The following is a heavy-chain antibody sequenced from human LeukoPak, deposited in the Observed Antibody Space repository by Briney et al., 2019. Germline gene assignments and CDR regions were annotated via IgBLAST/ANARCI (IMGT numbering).Heavy chain of an antibody. J-gene: IGHJ4*02. CDR1: GFTFSESW. V-gene: IGHV3-15*01. Sequence: GGSLRLSCVVSGFTFSESWMSWVRQAPGKGLEWVGRIKPKTDGETTEYAAPVKGRFSISRDDSKNMLYLQMNSLKTEDTAVYYCITPLPYSAQGGQGTLVTVSS. D-gene: IGHD2-21*01. CDR3: ITPLPYSAQ. CDR2: IKPKTDGETT.